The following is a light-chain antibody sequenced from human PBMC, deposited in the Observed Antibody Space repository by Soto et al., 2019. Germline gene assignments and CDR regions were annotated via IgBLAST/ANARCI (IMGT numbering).Light chain of an antibody. J-gene: IGKJ1*01. CDR2: GAC. CDR3: AARSRHSCS. CDR1: QSISTDY. V-gene: IGKV3-20*01. Sequence: LKKSPGTLSLSPGERAPLCCRASQSISTDYLAWHQHKPGQAPRLLIYGACSRATGIPGRFSGSGSGTYITLTINRLVPEDFAVYECAARSRHSCSSGQG.